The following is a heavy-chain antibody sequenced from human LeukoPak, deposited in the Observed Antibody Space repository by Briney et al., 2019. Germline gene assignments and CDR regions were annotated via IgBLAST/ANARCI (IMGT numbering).Heavy chain of an antibody. CDR1: GGTFSSYA. D-gene: IGHD6-6*01. CDR3: AGIAARPLSFDYYYYMDV. CDR2: IIPIFGTA. V-gene: IGHV1-69*06. J-gene: IGHJ6*03. Sequence: SVKVSCKASGGTFSSYAISWVRQAPGQGLEWMGGIIPIFGTANYAQKFQGRVTITADKSTSTAYMELSSLRSEDTAVYYCAGIAARPLSFDYYYYMDVWGKGTTVTVSS.